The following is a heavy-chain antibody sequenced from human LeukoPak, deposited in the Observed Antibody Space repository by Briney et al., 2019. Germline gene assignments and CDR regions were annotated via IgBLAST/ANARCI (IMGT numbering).Heavy chain of an antibody. D-gene: IGHD6-19*01. J-gene: IGHJ5*02. V-gene: IGHV4-4*07. CDR3: ARDLRGAVAEDNWFDP. CDR2: IYTSGST. Sequence: SETLSLTCTVSGGSISSYYWSWIRQPAGKGLEWIGRIYTSGSTNYNPSLKSRVTMSVDTSKNQFSLKLSSVTAADTAVYYCARDLRGAVAEDNWFDPWGQGTLVTVSS. CDR1: GGSISSYY.